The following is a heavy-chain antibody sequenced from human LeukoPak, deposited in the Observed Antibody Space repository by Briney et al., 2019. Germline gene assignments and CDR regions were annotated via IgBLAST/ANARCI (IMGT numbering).Heavy chain of an antibody. CDR3: ARGPQWLRALYFQH. CDR1: GFTFSSYS. V-gene: IGHV3-21*01. Sequence: GGSLRLSCAASGFTFSSYSMNWVRQAPGKGLEWVSSISSSSSYIYYADSVKGRFTISRDNAKNPLYLQMNSLRAEDTAVYYCARGPQWLRALYFQHWGQGTLVTVSS. J-gene: IGHJ1*01. D-gene: IGHD6-19*01. CDR2: ISSSSSYI.